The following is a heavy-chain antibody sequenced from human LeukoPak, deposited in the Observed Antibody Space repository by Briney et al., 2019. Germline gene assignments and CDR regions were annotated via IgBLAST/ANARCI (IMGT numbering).Heavy chain of an antibody. D-gene: IGHD3-22*01. CDR2: LYYSGTT. CDR1: GGSIRTYY. V-gene: IGHV4-59*08. Sequence: SETLSLTCTVSGGSIRTYYWSWIRQPPGKGLESIGYLYYSGTTNYSPSLESRVTISVDTSKNQFSLKLNSVTAADTAVYYCARCASTGYRFDYWGQGTLCTVSS. CDR3: ARCASTGYRFDY. J-gene: IGHJ4*02.